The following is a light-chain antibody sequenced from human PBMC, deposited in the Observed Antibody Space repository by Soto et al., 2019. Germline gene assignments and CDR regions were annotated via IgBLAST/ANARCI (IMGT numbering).Light chain of an antibody. CDR2: GAS. Sequence: EIVMSKSPATLSVSPGERATLSCRASQSVSSNLAWYQQKPGQAPRLLIYGASTRATGIPARFSGSGSGTEFTLTISSLQSEDFAVYYCQQYSNWLPGTFGQGTKVDIK. CDR1: QSVSSN. V-gene: IGKV3D-15*01. J-gene: IGKJ1*01. CDR3: QQYSNWLPGT.